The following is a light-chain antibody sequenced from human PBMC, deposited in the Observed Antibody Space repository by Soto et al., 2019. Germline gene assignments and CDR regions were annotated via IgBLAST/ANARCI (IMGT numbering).Light chain of an antibody. J-gene: IGLJ2*01. CDR1: NIGIKS. CDR2: YDS. Sequence: SYELTQPPSVSVAPGKTARITCGGNNIGIKSEHWYQQKPGQAPVLVIYYDSDRPSGIPERFSGSNSGNTATLTISRVEAGDEADYYCQVWDSSSDHVVFGGGTKVTVL. V-gene: IGLV3-21*04. CDR3: QVWDSSSDHVV.